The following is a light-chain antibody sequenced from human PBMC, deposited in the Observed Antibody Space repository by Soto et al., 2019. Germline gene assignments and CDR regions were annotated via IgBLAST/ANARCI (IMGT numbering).Light chain of an antibody. V-gene: IGKV1-39*01. J-gene: IGKJ2*01. CDR2: SAS. CDR3: QQSFISPPHT. CDR1: QSITTY. Sequence: DIQMTQSPSSLSASVGDRVTITCRARQSITTYLNWYQQEPGKAPKLLIYSASTLQSGVPSRFSGSGSGADFTLTIISLQPEDFATYYCQQSFISPPHTFGQGTKLEIK.